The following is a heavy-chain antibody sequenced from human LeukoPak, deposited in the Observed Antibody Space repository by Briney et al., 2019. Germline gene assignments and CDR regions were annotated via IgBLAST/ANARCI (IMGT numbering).Heavy chain of an antibody. CDR2: IYTSGST. J-gene: IGHJ4*02. D-gene: IGHD3-22*01. V-gene: IGHV4-4*07. CDR1: GGSISSYY. Sequence: PSETLSLTCTVSGGSISSYYWSWIRQPAGEGLEWIGRIYTSGSTNYNPSLKSRVTMSVDTSKNQFSLKLSSVTAADTAVYYCARVKNYYDSSGYYYPHFDYWGQGTLVTVSS. CDR3: ARVKNYYDSSGYYYPHFDY.